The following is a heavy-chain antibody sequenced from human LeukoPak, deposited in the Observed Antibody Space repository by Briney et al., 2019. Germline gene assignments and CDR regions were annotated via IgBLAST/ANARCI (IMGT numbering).Heavy chain of an antibody. Sequence: SETLSLTCTVSGGSISSYYWSWIRQPPGKGLEWIGYFYYSGSTNYNPSLKSGVTISVDPSQNQFSLKLSSVTAADTAVYYCARDDFWSGYFDYWGQGTLVTVSS. J-gene: IGHJ4*02. V-gene: IGHV4-59*01. CDR3: ARDDFWSGYFDY. CDR1: GGSISSYY. CDR2: FYYSGST. D-gene: IGHD3-3*01.